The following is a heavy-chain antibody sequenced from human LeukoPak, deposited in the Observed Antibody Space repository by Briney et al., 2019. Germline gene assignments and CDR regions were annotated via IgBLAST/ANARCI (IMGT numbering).Heavy chain of an antibody. CDR3: ARLSGNNFDY. J-gene: IGHJ4*02. D-gene: IGHD1-14*01. CDR1: GGSISSSSYY. CDR2: IYYSGST. V-gene: IGHV4-39*01. Sequence: SETPSFTCTGSGGSISSSSYYWGWIRQPPGKGLEWIGSIYYSGSTYYNPSLKSRVTISVDTSKNQFSLKLSSVTAADTAVYYCARLSGNNFDYWGQGTLVTVSS.